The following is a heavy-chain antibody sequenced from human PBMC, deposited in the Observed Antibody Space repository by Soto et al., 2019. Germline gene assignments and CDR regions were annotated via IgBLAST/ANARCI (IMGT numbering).Heavy chain of an antibody. V-gene: IGHV4-61*01. Sequence: SETLSLTCTVSCGSVSSGSYYWSWIRQPPGKGLEWIGYIYYSGSTNYNPSLKSRVTISVDTSKNQFSLKLSSVTAADTAVYYCAREGYDFWSGSRLDPWGQGTLVTVSS. CDR1: CGSVSSGSYY. J-gene: IGHJ5*02. CDR2: IYYSGST. CDR3: AREGYDFWSGSRLDP. D-gene: IGHD3-3*01.